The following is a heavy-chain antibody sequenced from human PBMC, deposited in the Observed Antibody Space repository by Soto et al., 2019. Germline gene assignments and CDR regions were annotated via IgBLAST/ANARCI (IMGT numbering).Heavy chain of an antibody. D-gene: IGHD6-19*01. J-gene: IGHJ4*02. CDR3: ARSAGWYAVHS. CDR2: VFHTGTT. Sequence: QVQLQESGPGLVKPSGTLSLTCAVSGDSVSSPYYWCWVRQPPGKGLVWIGEVFHTGTTGYNPSLGSGVTISMDKSNNQFSLDLSSVTAADTAVYYCARSAGWYAVHSWGPGTLVIVSS. V-gene: IGHV4-4*02. CDR1: GDSVSSPYY.